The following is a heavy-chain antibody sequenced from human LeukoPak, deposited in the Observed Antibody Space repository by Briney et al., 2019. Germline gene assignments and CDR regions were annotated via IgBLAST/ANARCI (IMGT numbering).Heavy chain of an antibody. CDR3: ARDYSGNYCFDY. D-gene: IGHD1-26*01. V-gene: IGHV3-30*04. CDR2: ISYDGSKR. J-gene: IGHJ4*02. Sequence: GRSLRLSCVASGFTFSNHGMHWVRQAPGKGLEWVAFISYDGSKRYHADSVKGRFTISRDDSKNTLYLQMNSLTAEDTALYYCARDYSGNYCFDYWGQGTLVTVSS. CDR1: GFTFSNHG.